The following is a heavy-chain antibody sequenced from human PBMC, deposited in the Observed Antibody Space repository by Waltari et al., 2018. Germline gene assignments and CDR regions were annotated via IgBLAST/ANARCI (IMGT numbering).Heavy chain of an antibody. CDR1: GYTITGYY. Sequence: VQLVQSGAEVKKPGASVKVSCKASGYTITGYYIHWVRKAPGHGLEWMGWINPNSGGTDYAQKYQCRVTMTRDSSINTAYMELSSLRFDDTAVYYCARDPESHFPSGSSFDWGQGTLVTVSS. J-gene: IGHJ4*02. CDR2: INPNSGGT. V-gene: IGHV1-2*02. D-gene: IGHD1-26*01. CDR3: ARDPESHFPSGSSFD.